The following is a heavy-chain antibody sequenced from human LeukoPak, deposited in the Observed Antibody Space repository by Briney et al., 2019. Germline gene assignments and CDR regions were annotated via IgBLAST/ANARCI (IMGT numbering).Heavy chain of an antibody. J-gene: IGHJ4*02. Sequence: GASVKVSCKVSGYTLTQLVIHWVRQAPGEGLEWMGGFDPENGEMIYAQKFQGRVTTSEDTSTDTAYMDLSSLRSEDTAIYYCATVSSLDSNFYSYFWGQGTLVTVSS. D-gene: IGHD3-22*01. CDR2: FDPENGEM. CDR1: GYTLTQLV. CDR3: ATVSSLDSNFYSYF. V-gene: IGHV1-24*01.